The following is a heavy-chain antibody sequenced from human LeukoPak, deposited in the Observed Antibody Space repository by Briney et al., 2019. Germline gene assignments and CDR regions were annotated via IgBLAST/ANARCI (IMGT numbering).Heavy chain of an antibody. Sequence: PGRSLRLSCAASGFTFSSYGMHWVRQAPGKGLEWVAVISYDGSNKYYADSVKGRFTISRDNSKNTLYLQMNSLRAEDTAVYYCEKSGHYYDFWSALPDYWGQGTLVTVSS. V-gene: IGHV3-30*18. CDR2: ISYDGSNK. CDR3: EKSGHYYDFWSALPDY. CDR1: GFTFSSYG. J-gene: IGHJ4*02. D-gene: IGHD3-3*01.